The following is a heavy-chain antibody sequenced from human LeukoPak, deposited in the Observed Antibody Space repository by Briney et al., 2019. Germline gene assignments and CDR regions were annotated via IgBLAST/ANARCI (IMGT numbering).Heavy chain of an antibody. V-gene: IGHV3-15*01. CDR1: GFTFSDYY. J-gene: IGHJ4*02. D-gene: IGHD3-22*01. Sequence: GGSLRLSCAASGFTFSDYYMSWVRQAPGKGLEWVGRIKTKNDGGPTDYPAPVKGRFTISRDDSKNMLYLQMNSLKTEDTAVYYCTTSYYDSSGYTLWGQGTLVTVSS. CDR2: IKTKNDGGPT. CDR3: TTSYYDSSGYTL.